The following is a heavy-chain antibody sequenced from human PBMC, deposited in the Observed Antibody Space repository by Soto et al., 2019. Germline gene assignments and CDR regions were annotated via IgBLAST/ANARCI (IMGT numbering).Heavy chain of an antibody. CDR1: GFTFSNAW. Sequence: GGSLRLSCAASGFTFSNAWMSWVRQAPGKGLDWVGRIKSKTDGGTTDYAAPVKGRFTISRDDSKNTLYLQMNSLKTEDTAVYYCTTSLQLWFGEPHDAFDIWGQGTMVTVSS. J-gene: IGHJ3*02. D-gene: IGHD3-10*01. CDR2: IKSKTDGGTT. V-gene: IGHV3-15*01. CDR3: TTSLQLWFGEPHDAFDI.